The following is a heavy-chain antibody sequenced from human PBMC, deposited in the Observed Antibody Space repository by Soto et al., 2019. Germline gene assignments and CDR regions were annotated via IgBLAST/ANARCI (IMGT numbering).Heavy chain of an antibody. CDR1: GFTFSSYA. CDR2: ISYDGSNK. J-gene: IGHJ6*02. CDR3: ARDPTVNYDYCDYYGLDV. V-gene: IGHV3-30-3*01. D-gene: IGHD4-17*01. Sequence: QVQLVESGGGVGQPGRSLRLSCAASGFTFSSYAMHWVRQAPGKGLDWVAVISYDGSNKNYADSVKGRFTISRDNSKNTLYMQMNSLRGDDTAVYYCARDPTVNYDYCDYYGLDVWGQGTTVTVSS.